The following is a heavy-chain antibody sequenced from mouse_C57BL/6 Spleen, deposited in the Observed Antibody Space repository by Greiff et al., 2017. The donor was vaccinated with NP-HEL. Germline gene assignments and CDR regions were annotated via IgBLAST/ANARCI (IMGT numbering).Heavy chain of an antibody. Sequence: EVQGVESGGGLVKPGGSLKLSCAASGFTFSSYAMSWVRQTPEKRLEWVATISDGGSYTYYPDNVKGRFTISRDNAKNNLYLQMSHLKSEDTAMYYCARDYSNYDWYFEVWGTGTTVTVSS. CDR3: ARDYSNYDWYFEV. J-gene: IGHJ1*03. D-gene: IGHD2-5*01. CDR2: ISDGGSYT. V-gene: IGHV5-4*01. CDR1: GFTFSSYA.